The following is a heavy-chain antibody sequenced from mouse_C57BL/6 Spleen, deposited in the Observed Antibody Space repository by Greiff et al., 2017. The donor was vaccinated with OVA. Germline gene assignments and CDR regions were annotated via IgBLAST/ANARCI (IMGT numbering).Heavy chain of an antibody. V-gene: IGHV1-18*01. D-gene: IGHD3-2*02. CDR1: GYTFTDYN. Sequence: VQLKESGPELVKPGASVKIPCKASGYTFTDYNMDWVKQSHGKSLEWIGDINPNNGGTIYNQKFKGKATLTVDKSSSTAYMELRSLTSEDTAVYYCARGSSGPFAYWGQGTLVTVSA. CDR3: ARGSSGPFAY. J-gene: IGHJ3*01. CDR2: INPNNGGT.